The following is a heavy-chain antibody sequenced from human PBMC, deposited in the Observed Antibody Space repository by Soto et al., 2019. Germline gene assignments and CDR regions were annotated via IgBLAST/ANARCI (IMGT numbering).Heavy chain of an antibody. D-gene: IGHD3-10*01. CDR2: VYSSGTT. Sequence: SETLSLTCSVSGGSSSSYWWSWIRQPAGKGLEWIGRVYSSGTTDYNPSLNSRATLSVETSKNQLSLKLSSVTAADTAVYYCARDIGSYAYGEGYWGQGIQVTVSS. CDR1: GGSSSSYW. V-gene: IGHV4-4*07. CDR3: ARDIGSYAYGEGY. J-gene: IGHJ4*02.